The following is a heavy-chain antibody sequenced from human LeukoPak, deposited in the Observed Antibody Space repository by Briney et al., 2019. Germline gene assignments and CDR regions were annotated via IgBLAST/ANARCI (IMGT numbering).Heavy chain of an antibody. V-gene: IGHV3-74*01. Sequence: QPGGSLRLSCAASGFTFSSYWMHWVRQTPGEGLVWVSRINTDGSTTTYADSVKGRFSISRDNAKNTMYLQVNSLRAEDTAVYYCARSAFLTTEFYIDYWGQGILVTVSS. D-gene: IGHD4-11*01. CDR1: GFTFSSYW. CDR2: INTDGSTT. CDR3: ARSAFLTTEFYIDY. J-gene: IGHJ4*02.